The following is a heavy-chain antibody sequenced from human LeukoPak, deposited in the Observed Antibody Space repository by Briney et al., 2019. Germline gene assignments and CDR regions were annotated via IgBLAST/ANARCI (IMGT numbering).Heavy chain of an antibody. CDR1: GGSISPFY. D-gene: IGHD2-15*01. J-gene: IGHJ4*02. Sequence: PSDTPSLTCTVSGGSISPFYWSWIRQPPGKGLEWIAYIYYSGSTRYNPSLKSRVAISVDTSNNQVSLKLSAVTAADTAVYYCARHGYCSGGSCYWDYWGQGTLVTVSS. CDR3: ARHGYCSGGSCYWDY. V-gene: IGHV4-59*08. CDR2: IYYSGST.